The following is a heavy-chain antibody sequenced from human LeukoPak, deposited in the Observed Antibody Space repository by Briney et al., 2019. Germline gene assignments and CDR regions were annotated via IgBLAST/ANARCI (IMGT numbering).Heavy chain of an antibody. J-gene: IGHJ5*02. CDR3: ARVDFWSGYPENWFDP. V-gene: IGHV1-46*01. CDR2: INPSGGST. Sequence: ASVKVSCKASGYTFTSYYMHWVRQAPGQGLEWMGIINPSGGSTGYAQKFQGRVTMTRDTSTSTVYMELSSLRFEDTAVYYCARVDFWSGYPENWFDPWGQGTLVTVSS. CDR1: GYTFTSYY. D-gene: IGHD3-3*01.